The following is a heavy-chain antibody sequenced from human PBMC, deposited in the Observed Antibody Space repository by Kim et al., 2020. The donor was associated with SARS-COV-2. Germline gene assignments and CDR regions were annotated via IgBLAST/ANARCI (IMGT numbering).Heavy chain of an antibody. D-gene: IGHD3-22*01. CDR3: AVVSSPYYYYYGMDV. J-gene: IGHJ6*02. CDR1: GGSISSYY. V-gene: IGHV4-4*07. Sequence: SETLSLTCTVSGGSISSYYWSWIRQPAGKGLEWIGRIYTSGSTNYNPSLKSRVTMSVDTYKNQFSLKLSSVTAADTAVYYCAVVSSPYYYYYGMDVWGQGTTVTVSS. CDR2: IYTSGST.